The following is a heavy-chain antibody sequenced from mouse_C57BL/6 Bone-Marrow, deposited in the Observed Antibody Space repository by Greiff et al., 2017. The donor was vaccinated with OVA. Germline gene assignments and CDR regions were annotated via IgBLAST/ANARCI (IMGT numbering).Heavy chain of an antibody. V-gene: IGHV1-26*01. CDR3: ARALNGTPYWYFDV. Sequence: VQLQQSGPELVKPGASVKISCKASGYTFTDYYMNWVKQSHGKSLEWIGDINPNNGGTSYNQKFKGKATLTVDKSSSTAYMELRSLTSEYSAVDYCARALNGTPYWYFDVWGTGTTVTVSS. CDR1: GYTFTDYY. J-gene: IGHJ1*03. D-gene: IGHD2-1*01. CDR2: INPNNGGT.